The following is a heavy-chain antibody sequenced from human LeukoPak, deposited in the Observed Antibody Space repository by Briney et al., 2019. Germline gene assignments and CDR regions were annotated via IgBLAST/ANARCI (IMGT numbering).Heavy chain of an antibody. CDR3: AEESSVVTPWFDP. CDR1: GGSFNGYY. CDR2: INRSGTT. Sequence: SETLSLTCAVYGGSFNGYYWSWIRRTPGKGLEWLGEINRSGTTNYNPSLASRVTMSVDTSKNQFSLKLSSVTAADTAVYYCAEESSVVTPWFDPWGQGTLVTVSS. V-gene: IGHV4-34*01. D-gene: IGHD4-23*01. J-gene: IGHJ5*02.